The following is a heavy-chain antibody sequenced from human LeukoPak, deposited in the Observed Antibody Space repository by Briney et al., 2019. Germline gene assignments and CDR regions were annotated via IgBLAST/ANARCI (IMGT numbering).Heavy chain of an antibody. Sequence: GGSPRLSCAASGFILRSYWMHWVRQAPGKGLVWVSRINSDGSSTSYVDSVKGRFTISRENAKNTLYLQMNSLRAEDTAVYYCARVAAWDSSGYLFDYWGQGTLVTVSS. J-gene: IGHJ4*02. CDR2: INSDGSST. CDR1: GFILRSYW. CDR3: ARVAAWDSSGYLFDY. V-gene: IGHV3-74*01. D-gene: IGHD3-22*01.